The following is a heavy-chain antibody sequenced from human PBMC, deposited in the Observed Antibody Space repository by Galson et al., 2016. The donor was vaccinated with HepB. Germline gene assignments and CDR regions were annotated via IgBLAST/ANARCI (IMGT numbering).Heavy chain of an antibody. V-gene: IGHV4-59*01. CDR2: IFYRGRT. J-gene: IGHJ6*02. CDR3: ARVAGQVVSSQIRFAMDV. D-gene: IGHD6-6*01. CDR1: VDSFSTYY. Sequence: SEPLSLTCTVSVDSFSTYYWSWVRQSPGRGLEFIGYIFYRGRTIYNPSLESRVTISQDTSKKQLSLRLRSVTAADTAVYFCARVAGQVVSSQIRFAMDVWGQGMTVTVSS.